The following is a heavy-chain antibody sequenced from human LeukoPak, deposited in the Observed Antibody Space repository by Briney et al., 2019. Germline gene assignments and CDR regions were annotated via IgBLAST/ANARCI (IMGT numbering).Heavy chain of an antibody. CDR2: IIPIFGTA. CDR3: ATPRARAHVAFDI. CDR1: GGTFSSYA. V-gene: IGHV1-69*05. Sequence: SVKVSCKASGGTFSSYAISWVRQAPGQGLEWMGGIIPIFGTANYAQKFQGRVTITTDESTSTAYMELSSLRSEDTAVYYCATPRARAHVAFDIWGQGTMVTVSS. J-gene: IGHJ3*02.